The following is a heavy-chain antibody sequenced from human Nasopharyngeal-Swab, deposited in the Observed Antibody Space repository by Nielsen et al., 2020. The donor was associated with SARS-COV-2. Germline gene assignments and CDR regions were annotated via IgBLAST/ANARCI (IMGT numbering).Heavy chain of an antibody. V-gene: IGHV3-33*01. J-gene: IGHJ6*03. CDR3: ARFGLYDTLTGYYSHYYMDV. D-gene: IGHD3-9*01. CDR2: IWYDGGNK. Sequence: VRQAPGKGLEWVAVIWYDGGNKFYADSVKGRFAISRDNSENMLYLQMNSLRAEDTAVYYCARFGLYDTLTGYYSHYYMDVWGKGTTVTVSS.